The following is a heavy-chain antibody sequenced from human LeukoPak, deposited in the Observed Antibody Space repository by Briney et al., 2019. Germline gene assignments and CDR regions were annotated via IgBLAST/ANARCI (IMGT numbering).Heavy chain of an antibody. V-gene: IGHV4-4*07. J-gene: IGHJ4*02. CDR1: GGSISSYY. CDR3: ARSLAEGTVTTVEY. Sequence: SETLSLTCTVSGGSISSYYWSWIRQPAGKGLEWIGRIYTSGSTNYNPSLKSRVTMSVDTSKNQFSLKLSSVTAADTAVYYCARSLAEGTVTTVEYWGQGTLVTVSS. CDR2: IYTSGST. D-gene: IGHD4-17*01.